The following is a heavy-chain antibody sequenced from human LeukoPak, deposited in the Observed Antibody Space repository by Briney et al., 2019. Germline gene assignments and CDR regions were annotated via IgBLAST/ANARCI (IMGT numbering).Heavy chain of an antibody. CDR2: FDPEDGET. V-gene: IGHV1-24*01. J-gene: IGHJ4*02. Sequence: GASVKVSCKASGYTFTSYYMHWVRQAPGKGLEWMGGFDPEDGETIYAQKFQGRVTMTEDTSTDTAYMELSSLRSEDTAVYYCATSRYYYDSSGYYYLPDYWGQGTLVTVSS. CDR3: ATSRYYYDSSGYYYLPDY. CDR1: GYTFTSYY. D-gene: IGHD3-22*01.